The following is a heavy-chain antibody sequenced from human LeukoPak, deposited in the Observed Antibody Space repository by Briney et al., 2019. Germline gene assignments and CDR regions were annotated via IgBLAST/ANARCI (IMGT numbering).Heavy chain of an antibody. Sequence: SSETLSLTCAVYGGSFSGYYWSWIRQPPGKGLEWIGEINHSGSTNYNPSLKSRVTISVDTSKNQFSLKLSSVTAADTAVYYCARHPSSSWSFYYYYYMDVWGKGTTVTISS. CDR3: ARHPSSSWSFYYYYYMDV. CDR1: GGSFSGYY. V-gene: IGHV4-34*01. J-gene: IGHJ6*03. D-gene: IGHD6-13*01. CDR2: INHSGST.